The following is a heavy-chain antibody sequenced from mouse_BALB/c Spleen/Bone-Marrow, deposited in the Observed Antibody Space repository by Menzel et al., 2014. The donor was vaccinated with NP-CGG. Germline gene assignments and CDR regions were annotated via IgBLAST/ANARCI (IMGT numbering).Heavy chain of an antibody. CDR2: IYPGSGST. CDR1: GYTFTSYW. J-gene: IGHJ3*01. D-gene: IGHD2-4*01. Sequence: LKQSGSELVRPGASVKLSCKASGYTFTSYWMHWVKQRPGQGLEWIGNIYPGSGSTNYDEKFKSKATLTVDTSSSTAYMQLSSLTSEDFAVYDCTRLGATMITTDAYWGQVTLVTVSA. CDR3: TRLGATMITTDAY. V-gene: IGHV1S22*01.